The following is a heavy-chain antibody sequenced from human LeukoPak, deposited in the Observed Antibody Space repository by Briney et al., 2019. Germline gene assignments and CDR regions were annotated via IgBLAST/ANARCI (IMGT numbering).Heavy chain of an antibody. J-gene: IGHJ4*02. CDR2: MNPNSGNT. Sequence: ASVKVSCKASGYTFTSYDINWVRQATGQGLEWMGWMNPNSGNTGYAQKFQGRVTITRNTSISTAYMELSSLRSEDTAVYYCARDLEERGYCSSTSCYRLSFGFDYWGQGTLVTVSS. V-gene: IGHV1-8*03. CDR1: GYTFTSYD. CDR3: ARDLEERGYCSSTSCYRLSFGFDY. D-gene: IGHD2-2*02.